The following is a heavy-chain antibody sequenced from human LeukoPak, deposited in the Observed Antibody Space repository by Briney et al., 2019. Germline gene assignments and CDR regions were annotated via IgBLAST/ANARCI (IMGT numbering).Heavy chain of an antibody. J-gene: IGHJ5*02. V-gene: IGHV4-61*01. D-gene: IGHD3-16*02. Sequence: PSETLSLTCTVSDYSISSGYYWGWIRQPPGKGLEWIGYIYYSGSTNYNPSLKSRVTISVDTSKNQFSLKLSSVTAADTAVYYCARQYYDYVWGSYRENWFDPWGQGTLVTVSS. CDR3: ARQYYDYVWGSYRENWFDP. CDR2: IYYSGST. CDR1: DYSISSGYY.